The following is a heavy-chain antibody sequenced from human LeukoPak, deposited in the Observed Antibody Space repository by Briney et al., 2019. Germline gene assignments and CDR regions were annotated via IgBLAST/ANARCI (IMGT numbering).Heavy chain of an antibody. CDR1: GGSISSGSYY. D-gene: IGHD6-6*01. CDR3: ARGVAAYYFDY. V-gene: IGHV4-61*02. J-gene: IGHJ4*02. CDR2: IYTNGST. Sequence: SETLSLTCTVSGGSISSGSYYWSWIRQPAGKGLEWIGRIYTNGSTNYNPSLKSRVTISVDTSKNQFSLKLSSVTAADTAVYYCARGVAAYYFDYWGQGTLVTVSS.